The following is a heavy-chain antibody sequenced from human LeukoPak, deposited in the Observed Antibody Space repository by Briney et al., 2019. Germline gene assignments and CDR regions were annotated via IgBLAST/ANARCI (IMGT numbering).Heavy chain of an antibody. V-gene: IGHV3-23*01. CDR3: ARGALLPDF. CDR2: ISKSDGST. J-gene: IGHJ4*02. CDR1: GFTFSSYA. Sequence: GGSLSLSCAASGFTFSSYAMTWVRQAPGKGLAWVPSISKSDGSTYYADSVKGRFTISRDNSKNTLYLHMDSLRVEDTAIYYCARGALLPDFRGQGTLVTVSS.